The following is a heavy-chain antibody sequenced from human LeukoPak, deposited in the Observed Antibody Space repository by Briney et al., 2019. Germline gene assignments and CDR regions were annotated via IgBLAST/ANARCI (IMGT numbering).Heavy chain of an antibody. CDR2: IYPGDSDT. Sequence: GESLKISCKTSGYSFVSHWIGWVRQMPGKGLEWMGIIYPGDSDTRYSPSFQGQVTISADKSISTAYLQWSSLKASDTAMYYCARRDSRQQLGIDYWGQGTLVTVSS. CDR1: GYSFVSHW. V-gene: IGHV5-51*01. D-gene: IGHD6-13*01. J-gene: IGHJ4*02. CDR3: ARRDSRQQLGIDY.